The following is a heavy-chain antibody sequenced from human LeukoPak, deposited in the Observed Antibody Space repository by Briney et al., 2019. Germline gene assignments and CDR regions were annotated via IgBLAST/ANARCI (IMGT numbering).Heavy chain of an antibody. Sequence: GESLKISCKGSGYSFTSYWIGWVRQMPGKGLEWMGIIYPGDSDTRYSPSFRGQVTISADKSISTAYLQWSSLKASDTAMYYCARGPKTYYDFWSGYYEIDYWGQGTLVTVSS. CDR3: ARGPKTYYDFWSGYYEIDY. J-gene: IGHJ4*02. V-gene: IGHV5-51*01. CDR1: GYSFTSYW. CDR2: IYPGDSDT. D-gene: IGHD3-3*01.